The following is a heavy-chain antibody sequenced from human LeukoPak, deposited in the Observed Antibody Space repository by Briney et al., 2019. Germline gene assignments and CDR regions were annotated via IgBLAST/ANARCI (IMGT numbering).Heavy chain of an antibody. D-gene: IGHD5-18*01. CDR1: GFTFSSYS. CDR2: ISSSSSYI. Sequence: GGSLRLSCAASGFTFSSYSMNWVRQAPGKGLEWVSSISSSSSYIYYADSVKGRFTISRDNAKNSLYLQMNSLRAGDTAVYYCARDIGYGYSYGFPDYWGQGTPVTVSS. V-gene: IGHV3-21*01. J-gene: IGHJ4*02. CDR3: ARDIGYGYSYGFPDY.